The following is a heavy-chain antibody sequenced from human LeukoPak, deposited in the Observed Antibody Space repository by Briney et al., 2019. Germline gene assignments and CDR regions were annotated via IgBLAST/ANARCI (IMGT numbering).Heavy chain of an antibody. D-gene: IGHD3-10*01. CDR2: FYYSAST. Sequence: SETLSLTCTVSGGSISSSSYYWGWIRQPPGKGLEWIESFYYSASTYYNPSLKSRVTISVDTSKNQFSLKLSSVTAADTAVYYCARGGFGELENYWGQGTLVTVSS. CDR3: ARGGFGELENY. J-gene: IGHJ4*02. V-gene: IGHV4-39*07. CDR1: GGSISSSSYY.